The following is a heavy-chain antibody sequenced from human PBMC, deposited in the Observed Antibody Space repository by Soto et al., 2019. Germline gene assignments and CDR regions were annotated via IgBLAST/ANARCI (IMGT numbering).Heavy chain of an antibody. CDR3: ASEKAAAGTISRLAFDI. CDR2: INPSGGST. D-gene: IGHD6-13*01. J-gene: IGHJ3*02. CDR1: GYTFTSYY. V-gene: IGHV1-46*01. Sequence: ASVKVSCKASGYTFTSYYMHWVRQAPGQGLEWMGIINPSGGSTSYAQKFQGRVTMTRDTSTSTVYMELSSLRSEDTAVYYCASEKAAAGTISRLAFDIWGQGTMVTVS.